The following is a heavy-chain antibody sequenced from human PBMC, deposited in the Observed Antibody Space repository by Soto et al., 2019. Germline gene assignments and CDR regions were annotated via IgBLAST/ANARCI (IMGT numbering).Heavy chain of an antibody. CDR3: ATSKGEYYDFWSRLQYGMDL. CDR1: GYSFTSYW. V-gene: IGHV5-51*01. Sequence: EVQLVQSGAEVKKPGESLKISCKGSGYSFTSYWIGLVRQMPGKGLEWMGIIYPGDSDTRYSPSFQGQVTISADKSISTAYLQWSSLNASDTAMYYCATSKGEYYDFWSRLQYGMDLWGQGTTVTVSS. CDR2: IYPGDSDT. J-gene: IGHJ6*02. D-gene: IGHD3-3*01.